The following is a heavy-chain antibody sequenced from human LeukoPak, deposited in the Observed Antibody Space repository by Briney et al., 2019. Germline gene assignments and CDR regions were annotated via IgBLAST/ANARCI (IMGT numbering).Heavy chain of an antibody. Sequence: SETLSLTCTVSGGSINSGDHYWGWIRQPPGKGLEWIGSIYYSGNTYYNPSLKSRVTISVDTSKNQFSLKLSSVTAADTAVYYCARGHPVLRYFGYWGQGTLVTVSS. CDR2: IYYSGNT. CDR3: ARGHPVLRYFGY. J-gene: IGHJ4*02. V-gene: IGHV4-39*07. CDR1: GGSINSGDHY. D-gene: IGHD3-9*01.